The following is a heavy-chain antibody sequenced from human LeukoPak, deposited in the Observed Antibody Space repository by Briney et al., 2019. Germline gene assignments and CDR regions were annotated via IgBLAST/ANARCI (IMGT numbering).Heavy chain of an antibody. Sequence: GASVKVSCKASGGTFSSYAISWVRQAPGQGLEWMGGIIPIFGTANYAQKFQGRVTITTDESTSTAYMELSSLRSEDTAVDYCARDAIAARPIYYYMDVWGKGTTVTVSS. CDR1: GGTFSSYA. CDR3: ARDAIAARPIYYYMDV. D-gene: IGHD6-6*01. V-gene: IGHV1-69*05. J-gene: IGHJ6*03. CDR2: IIPIFGTA.